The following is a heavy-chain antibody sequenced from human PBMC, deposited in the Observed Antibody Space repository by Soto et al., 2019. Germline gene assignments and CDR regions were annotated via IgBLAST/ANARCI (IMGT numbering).Heavy chain of an antibody. CDR3: ARTRPSDHSSCYDS. D-gene: IGHD6-19*01. Sequence: GPSVKVSCKASGYIFTTYGISWVRQAPGQGLEWMGWISPNSGSTNYAQKFRDRVTLTTDTSTSTAYMELRSLSSDDTAVYLCARTRPSDHSSCYDSRGQGTLVTVSS. J-gene: IGHJ4*02. V-gene: IGHV1-18*01. CDR2: ISPNSGST. CDR1: GYIFTTYG.